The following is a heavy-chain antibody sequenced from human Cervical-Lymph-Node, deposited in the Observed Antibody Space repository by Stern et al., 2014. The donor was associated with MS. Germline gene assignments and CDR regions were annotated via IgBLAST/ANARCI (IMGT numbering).Heavy chain of an antibody. D-gene: IGHD6-13*01. CDR1: GGSFSGTY. CDR2: INQIGGT. Sequence: HVQLPQWGAGPLKPSETLSLTCAVRGGSFSGTYWSSIRQPQVKGIEWIGEINQIGGTTSTPSRNSQVTLLRDRSRTEFSLRLRSVTAADTAVYYCASAGDGSSQHNWCDAWGQGALVTVSS. J-gene: IGHJ5*02. V-gene: IGHV4-34*01. CDR3: ASAGDGSSQHNWCDA.